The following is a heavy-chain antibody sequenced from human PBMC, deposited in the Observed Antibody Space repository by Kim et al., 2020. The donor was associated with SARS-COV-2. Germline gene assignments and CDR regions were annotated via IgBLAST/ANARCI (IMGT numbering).Heavy chain of an antibody. CDR3: ARGPPIGGGDCYSH. J-gene: IGHJ4*02. D-gene: IGHD2-21*02. CDR2: IYYTGSS. CDR1: GGSISSGDYY. V-gene: IGHV4-30-4*08. Sequence: SETLSLTCTVSGGSISSGDYYWSWIRQPPGKGLEWIGYIYYTGSSHYNPSLNSRVTISIDTSKNQFSLKLSSVTAADTAGYYCARGPPIGGGDCYSHWGQGTLVTVSS.